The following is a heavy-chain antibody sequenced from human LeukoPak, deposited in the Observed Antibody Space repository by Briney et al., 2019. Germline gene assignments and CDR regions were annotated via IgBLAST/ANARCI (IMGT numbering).Heavy chain of an antibody. J-gene: IGHJ3*02. V-gene: IGHV3-23*01. Sequence: GGSLRLSCAASGFTFRNHAMNWVRQAPGKGLEWVSAISGSGGSTYYADSVKGRFTISRDNSKNTLYLQMNSLRAEDTAVYYCAKQRGVRGVGDAFDIWGQGTMVTVSS. CDR2: ISGSGGST. CDR1: GFTFRNHA. D-gene: IGHD3-10*01. CDR3: AKQRGVRGVGDAFDI.